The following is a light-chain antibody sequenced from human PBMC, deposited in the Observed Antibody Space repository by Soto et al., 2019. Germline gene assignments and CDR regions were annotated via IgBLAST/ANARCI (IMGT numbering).Light chain of an antibody. Sequence: QSALTQRASVSGSPGQSITISCPGTSSDVGGYKYVSWYQQHTGNTPNSLMYEGSDRPSGVSTRFSGSKSGNTASLTISGLQSYDEADDYCSSYTSSSTCNVLGTGTKVTVL. CDR2: EGS. J-gene: IGLJ1*01. CDR3: SSYTSSSTCNV. CDR1: SSDVGGYKY. V-gene: IGLV2-14*01.